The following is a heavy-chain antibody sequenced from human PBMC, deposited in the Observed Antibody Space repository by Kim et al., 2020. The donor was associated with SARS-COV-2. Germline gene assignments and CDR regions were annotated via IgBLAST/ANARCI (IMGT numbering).Heavy chain of an antibody. J-gene: IGHJ4*02. CDR1: GYTFTGYY. D-gene: IGHD3-3*01. V-gene: IGHV1-2*02. CDR3: ARGEDYDCGSGYYSYFDY. Sequence: ASVKVSCKASGYTFTGYYMHWVRQAPGQGLEWMGWINPNSGGTNYAQKFQGRVTMTRDTSISTAYMELSRLRSDDTAVYYCARGEDYDCGSGYYSYFDYWGQGTLVTVSS. CDR2: INPNSGGT.